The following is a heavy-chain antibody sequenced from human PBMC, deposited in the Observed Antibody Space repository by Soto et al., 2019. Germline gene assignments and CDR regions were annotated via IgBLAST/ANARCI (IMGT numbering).Heavy chain of an antibody. CDR3: AREEGYNWNDGGWFDP. J-gene: IGHJ5*02. CDR2: ISGYNGNT. D-gene: IGHD1-1*01. CDR1: GYTFTSYG. Sequence: QVQLVQSGAEVKKPGASVKVSCKSSGYTFTSYGISWVRQAPGQGLEWMGWISGYNGNTNYAQKLQGRVTMTTDTPTRTAYMELRSLRCDDTAVYYCAREEGYNWNDGGWFDPWGQGTLVTVSS. V-gene: IGHV1-18*01.